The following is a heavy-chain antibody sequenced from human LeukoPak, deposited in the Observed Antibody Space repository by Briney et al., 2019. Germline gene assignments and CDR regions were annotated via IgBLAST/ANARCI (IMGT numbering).Heavy chain of an antibody. J-gene: IGHJ4*02. CDR1: GGSFSGYY. Sequence: PSETLSLTCAVYGGSFSGYYWSWIRQPPGKGLEWIGEINHSGSTNYNPSLKSRVTISVDTSKNQFSLKLSSVTAADTAVYYCARGSNSSSWYGGFDYWGQGTLVTVSS. CDR2: INHSGST. CDR3: ARGSNSSSWYGGFDY. V-gene: IGHV4-34*01. D-gene: IGHD6-13*01.